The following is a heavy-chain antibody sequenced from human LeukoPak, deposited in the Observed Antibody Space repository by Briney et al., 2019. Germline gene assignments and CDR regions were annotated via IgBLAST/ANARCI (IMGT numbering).Heavy chain of an antibody. CDR3: ARARFLGITGTAPPLLDY. D-gene: IGHD1-20*01. CDR2: IYYSGST. CDR1: GGSISSYY. Sequence: SETLSLTCTVSGGSISSYYWSWIRQPPGKGLEWIGYIYYSGSTNYNPSLKSRVTISVDTSKNQFSLKLSSVTAADTAVYYCARARFLGITGTAPPLLDYWGQGTLVTVSS. J-gene: IGHJ4*02. V-gene: IGHV4-59*01.